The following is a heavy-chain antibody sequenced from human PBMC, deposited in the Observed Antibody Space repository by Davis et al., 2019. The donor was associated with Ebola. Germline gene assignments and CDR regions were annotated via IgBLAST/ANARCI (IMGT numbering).Heavy chain of an antibody. CDR2: ISGSGRDT. D-gene: IGHD5-18*01. Sequence: PGGSLRLSCAASGFTFNRYAMSWVRQAPGKGLEWVSTISGSGRDTYYADSVKGRFTISRDNSKNTLYLQMNSLRAEDTAVHYCAKGHPQRYSYGHDYWGRGTLVTVSS. V-gene: IGHV3-23*01. CDR1: GFTFNRYA. CDR3: AKGHPQRYSYGHDY. J-gene: IGHJ4*02.